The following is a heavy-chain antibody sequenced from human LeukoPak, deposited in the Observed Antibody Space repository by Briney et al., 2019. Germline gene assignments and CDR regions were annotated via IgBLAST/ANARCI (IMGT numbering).Heavy chain of an antibody. V-gene: IGHV5-51*01. CDR3: ARHFHHYYMDV. CDR1: GYSFTSYW. CDR2: IYPGDSDT. Sequence: GGSLRLSCKGSGYSFTSYWIGWVRQMPGKGLEWMGIIYPGDSDTRYSPSFQGQFTISPDKSISTAYMQWSSLKASDTVIYYCARHFHHYYMDVWGKGTTVTVSS. J-gene: IGHJ6*03.